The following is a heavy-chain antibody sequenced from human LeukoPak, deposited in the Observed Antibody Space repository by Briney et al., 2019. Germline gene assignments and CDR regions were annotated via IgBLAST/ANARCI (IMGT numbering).Heavy chain of an antibody. J-gene: IGHJ4*02. V-gene: IGHV4-34*01. CDR1: GGSFSGYY. CDR3: ARHSSSGFDIDY. D-gene: IGHD6-19*01. Sequence: SETLSLTCAVYGGSFSGYYWSWIRQPPGKGLEWIGEINHSGSTNYNPSLKSRVTISVDTSKNQYSLKLSSVTAADTAVYYCARHSSSGFDIDYWGQRTLVTVSS. CDR2: INHSGST.